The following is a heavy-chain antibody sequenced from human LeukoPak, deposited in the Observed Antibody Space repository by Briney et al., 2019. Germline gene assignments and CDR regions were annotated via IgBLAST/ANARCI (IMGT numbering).Heavy chain of an antibody. J-gene: IGHJ4*02. V-gene: IGHV3-74*01. CDR3: AIGITGTRRDY. CDR1: GFTFSSYW. Sequence: GGSLRLSCAASGFTFSSYWMHWVRQAPGKGLVWVSRINSDGSSISYADSVKGRFTISRDNAKNTLYLQMNSLRAEDTAVYYCAIGITGTRRDYWGQGTLVTVSS. D-gene: IGHD1-7*01. CDR2: INSDGSSI.